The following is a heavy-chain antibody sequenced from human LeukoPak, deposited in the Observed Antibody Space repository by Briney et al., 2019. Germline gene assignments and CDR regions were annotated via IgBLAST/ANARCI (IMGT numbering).Heavy chain of an antibody. CDR3: ARERMFGEYFQH. CDR2: ISYDGSNK. Sequence: GRSLRLSCAASGFTFSSYAMHWVRQAPGKGPEWVAVISYDGSNKYYADSVKGRFTISRDNSKNTLYLQMNSLRAEDTAVYYCARERMFGEYFQHWGQGTLVTVSS. D-gene: IGHD3-16*01. CDR1: GFTFSSYA. J-gene: IGHJ1*01. V-gene: IGHV3-30-3*01.